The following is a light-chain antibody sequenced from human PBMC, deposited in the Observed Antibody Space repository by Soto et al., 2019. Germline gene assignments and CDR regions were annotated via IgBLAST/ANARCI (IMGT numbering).Light chain of an antibody. CDR3: RQGTHWPAA. J-gene: IGKJ4*02. Sequence: AVPLTKRQPASISRRSSQSLVYSDGNTYLNWFQQRPGQSPRRLIYKVSNRDSGVPDRFIGTGSGTDMTLKISRVEAADARVHSWRQGTHWPAAFREGTKVDIK. CDR2: KVS. CDR1: QSLVYSDGNTY. V-gene: IGKV2-30*01.